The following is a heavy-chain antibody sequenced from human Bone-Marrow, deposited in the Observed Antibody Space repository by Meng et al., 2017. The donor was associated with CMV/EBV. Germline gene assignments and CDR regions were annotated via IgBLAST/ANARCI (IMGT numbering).Heavy chain of an antibody. CDR1: GFTFTTYT. CDR3: ARFCTSAYYSDS. D-gene: IGHD2-8*02. V-gene: IGHV3-21*01. Sequence: GGSLRLSCAVSGFTFTTYTMVWVRQAPGKGLEWVSSISSTTSYIYYADSVQGRFTVSRDNAKNSLYLQLNSLRAEDTAVYFCARFCTSAYYSDSWGQGTLVTVSS. J-gene: IGHJ4*02. CDR2: ISSTTSYI.